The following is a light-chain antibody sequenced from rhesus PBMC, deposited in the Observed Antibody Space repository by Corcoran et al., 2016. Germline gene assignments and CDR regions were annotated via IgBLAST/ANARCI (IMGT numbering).Light chain of an antibody. CDR2: FAS. CDR3: QQYKSLPFT. J-gene: IGKJ3*01. Sequence: DIQMTQSPSFLSASVGDRVTITCRASQGISSYLAWYQQKPGKAPKPLIYFASNLESGVPSRFSGSGSGTEFTLTISSLQPEDCATYYCQQYKSLPFTFGPGTKLDIK. V-gene: IGKV1-37*01. CDR1: QGISSY.